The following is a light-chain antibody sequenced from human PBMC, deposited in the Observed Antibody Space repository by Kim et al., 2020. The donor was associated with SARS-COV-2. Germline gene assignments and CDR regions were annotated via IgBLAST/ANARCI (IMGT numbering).Light chain of an antibody. V-gene: IGKV3D-15*01. J-gene: IGKJ1*01. CDR1: QSVRDN. Sequence: SVSPGERATPSRRASQSVRDNLAWYQQKPAQAPRLLSHSVSTRATGIPTRFTGGGSEKEFTLSISSLQSEDFAVYFCQQYKSWKTFGQGTQVDIK. CDR3: QQYKSWKT. CDR2: SVS.